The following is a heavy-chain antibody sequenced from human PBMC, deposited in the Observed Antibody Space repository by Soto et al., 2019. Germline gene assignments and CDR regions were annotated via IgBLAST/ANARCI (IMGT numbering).Heavy chain of an antibody. D-gene: IGHD6-19*01. V-gene: IGHV3-30-3*01. CDR1: GFTFSSYA. CDR3: ARAVRWLVKYYFDY. J-gene: IGHJ4*02. Sequence: PGGSLRLSCAASGFTFSSYAMHWVRQAPGKGLEWVAVISYDGSNKYYADSVKGRFTISGDNSKNTLYLQMNSLRAEDTAVYYCARAVRWLVKYYFDYWGQGTLVTVSS. CDR2: ISYDGSNK.